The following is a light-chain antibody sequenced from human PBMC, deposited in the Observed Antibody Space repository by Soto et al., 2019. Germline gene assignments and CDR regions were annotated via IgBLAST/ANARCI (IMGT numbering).Light chain of an antibody. J-gene: IGLJ2*01. V-gene: IGLV2-14*03. CDR1: SSDVGGYNY. CDR2: DVS. Sequence: QSALTQPASVSGSPGRWITISCTGTSSDVGGYNYVSWYQHHPGKAPKLIIYDVSNRPSVVSTLFSGSKSGNTASLTISGLQAEDDADYYCSSYTSSSTLVVFGGVTKLTV. CDR3: SSYTSSSTLVV.